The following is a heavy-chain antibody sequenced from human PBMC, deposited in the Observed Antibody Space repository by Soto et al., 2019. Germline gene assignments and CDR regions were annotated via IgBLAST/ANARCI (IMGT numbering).Heavy chain of an antibody. V-gene: IGHV4-39*01. J-gene: IGHJ4*02. CDR1: GGSISSSSDY. CDR3: ASPGYSYGYGIDY. D-gene: IGHD5-18*01. Sequence: SETLSLTCTVAGGSISSSSDYWGWIRKPPGKGLEWIGSIYYSGSTYYNPSLKSRVTISVDTSKNQFSLKLSSVTAADTAVYYCASPGYSYGYGIDYWGQGTLVTVSS. CDR2: IYYSGST.